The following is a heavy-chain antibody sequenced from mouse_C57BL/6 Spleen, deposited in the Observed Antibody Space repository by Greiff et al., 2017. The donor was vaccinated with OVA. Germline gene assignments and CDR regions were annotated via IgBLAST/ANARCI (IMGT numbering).Heavy chain of an antibody. D-gene: IGHD1-1*01. CDR2: IDPNSGGT. V-gene: IGHV1-72*01. J-gene: IGHJ4*01. CDR3: ARGYYEDYAMDY. CDR1: GYTFTSYW. Sequence: VQRVESGPELVRPGASVMISCKASGYTFTSYWMHWVKQRPGRGLEWIGRIDPNSGGTKYNEKFKSKATLTVDKPSSTAYMQLSSLTSEDSAVYYCARGYYEDYAMDYWGQGTSVTVSS.